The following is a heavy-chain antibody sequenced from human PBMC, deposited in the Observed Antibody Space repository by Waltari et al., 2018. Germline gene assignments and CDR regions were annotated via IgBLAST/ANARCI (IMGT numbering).Heavy chain of an antibody. J-gene: IGHJ4*02. D-gene: IGHD6-13*01. V-gene: IGHV1-18*01. Sequence: QVQLVQSGVEVKKPGASVTVSCKASGYSFTDSGISWVRQAPGQGLEWMGWITPYNGNTDYAQNLQGRVTMTTDTSTTTAYMELRSLRSDDTAVYFCARRGTAIAAANDYWGQGTLVTVSS. CDR2: ITPYNGNT. CDR3: ARRGTAIAAANDY. CDR1: GYSFTDSG.